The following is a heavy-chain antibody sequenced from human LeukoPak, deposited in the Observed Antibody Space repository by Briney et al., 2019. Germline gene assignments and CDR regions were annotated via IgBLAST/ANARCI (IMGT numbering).Heavy chain of an antibody. Sequence: GGSLRLSCAASGFTFSSYAMSWVRQAPGKGLEWVSAISGSGGSTYYADSVKGGFTISRDNSKNTLYLQMNSLRAEDTAVYYCAKDRGAYSSSSKAAVVYWGQGTLVTVSS. D-gene: IGHD6-6*01. J-gene: IGHJ4*02. CDR2: ISGSGGST. CDR1: GFTFSSYA. CDR3: AKDRGAYSSSSKAAVVY. V-gene: IGHV3-23*01.